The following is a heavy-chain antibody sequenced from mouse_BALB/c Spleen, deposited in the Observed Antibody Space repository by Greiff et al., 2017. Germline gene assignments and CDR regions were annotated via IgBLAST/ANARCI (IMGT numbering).Heavy chain of an antibody. CDR3: ARIRLWYGNYGAMDY. J-gene: IGHJ4*01. CDR1: GFTFSSYG. V-gene: IGHV5-6*01. CDR2: ISSGGSYT. D-gene: IGHD2-10*02. Sequence: EVKLVESGGDLVKPGGSLKLSCAASGFTFSSYGMSWVRQTPDKRLEWVATISSGGSYTYYPDSVKGRFTISRDNAKNTLYLQMSSLKSEDTAMYYCARIRLWYGNYGAMDYWGQGTSVTVSS.